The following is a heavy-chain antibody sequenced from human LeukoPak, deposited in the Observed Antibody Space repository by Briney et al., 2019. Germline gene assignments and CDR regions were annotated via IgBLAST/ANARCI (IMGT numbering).Heavy chain of an antibody. CDR3: ARERMVRGQVPNYFDY. V-gene: IGHV4-38-2*02. J-gene: IGHJ4*02. CDR2: IYHSGST. Sequence: SETLSLTCTVSGYSISSGYYWGWIRQPPGKGLEWIGSIYHSGSTYYNPSLKSRVTISVDTSKNQFSLKLSSVTAADTAVYYCARERMVRGQVPNYFDYWGQGTLVTVSS. D-gene: IGHD3-10*01. CDR1: GYSISSGYY.